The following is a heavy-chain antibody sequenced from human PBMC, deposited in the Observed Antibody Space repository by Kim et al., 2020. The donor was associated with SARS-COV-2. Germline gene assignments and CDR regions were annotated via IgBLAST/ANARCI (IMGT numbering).Heavy chain of an antibody. CDR3: ADNAVAGYVDY. CDR2: T. Sequence: TTYNPSLKSRVTISVDKSKNQFSLKLSSVTAADTAVYYCADNAVAGYVDYWGQGTLVTVSS. D-gene: IGHD6-19*01. J-gene: IGHJ4*02. V-gene: IGHV4-4*02.